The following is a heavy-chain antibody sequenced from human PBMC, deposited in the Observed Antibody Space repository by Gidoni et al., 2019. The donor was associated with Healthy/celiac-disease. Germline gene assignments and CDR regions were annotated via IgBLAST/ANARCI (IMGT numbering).Heavy chain of an antibody. J-gene: IGHJ4*02. CDR2: IYSGGST. Sequence: EVQRVESGGGLIHAGGSMSLCCAGSGFTVSSNYMSWVRQAPGNGLGWDTVIYSGGSTYYSDSVKGRCPISSDNSKTTLYLQMISLRADDTAVYDCAREDPSGSYYFDYWGQGTLVTVSS. V-gene: IGHV3-53*01. CDR1: GFTVSSNY. D-gene: IGHD1-26*01. CDR3: AREDPSGSYYFDY.